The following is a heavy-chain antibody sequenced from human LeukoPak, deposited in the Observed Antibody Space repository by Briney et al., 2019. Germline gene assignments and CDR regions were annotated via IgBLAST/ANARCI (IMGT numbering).Heavy chain of an antibody. J-gene: IGHJ4*02. D-gene: IGHD3-16*01. Sequence: GGSLRLSCAASGFTFSNYWMNWVRQAPGKGLEWVANIKQDRSEKYYVDSVKGRFTISRDNGKNSLYLQMNSLKTEDTAVYYCTTDRAITFGGVLDYWGQGTLVTVSS. CDR1: GFTFSNYW. CDR3: TTDRAITFGGVLDY. V-gene: IGHV3-7*03. CDR2: IKQDRSEK.